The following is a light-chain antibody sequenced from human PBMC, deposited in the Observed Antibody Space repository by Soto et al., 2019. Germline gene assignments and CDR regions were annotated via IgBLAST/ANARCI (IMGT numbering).Light chain of an antibody. V-gene: IGKV3-15*01. J-gene: IGKJ5*01. CDR1: QSVSSN. CDR3: QQYNNWPPIT. CDR2: GAS. Sequence: EIFLTQSPDTLSLSPVERATLSCRASQSVSSNLVWYQHRPGQAPRLLIYGASARATGIPARFSGSGSGTEFTLTISSLQSEDFAVYYCQQYNNWPPITFGQGTRLEIK.